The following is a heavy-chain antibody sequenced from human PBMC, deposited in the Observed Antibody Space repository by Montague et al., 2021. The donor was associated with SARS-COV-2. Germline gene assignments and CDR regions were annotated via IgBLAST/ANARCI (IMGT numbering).Heavy chain of an antibody. D-gene: IGHD4-23*01. Sequence: SETLSLTCAVSGDSIMTTDCWSWVRQPPGKGLEWIGEIYQGASTNYNPSLKSRVTMSVDRSKNQVSLELYSVTAAATALYYCVRAGGFHNRPPVWGQGALVIVSS. CDR3: VRAGGFHNRPPV. CDR1: GDSIMTTDC. V-gene: IGHV4-4*02. J-gene: IGHJ4*02. CDR2: IYQGAST.